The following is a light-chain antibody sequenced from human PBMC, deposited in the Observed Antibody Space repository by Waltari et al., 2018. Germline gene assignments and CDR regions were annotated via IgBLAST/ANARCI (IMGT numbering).Light chain of an antibody. CDR1: QNGDNY. V-gene: IGKV3-11*01. CDR2: DAS. J-gene: IGKJ4*01. Sequence: EIVLTQSPGTVSLSPGERATLSCRASQNGDNYVAWYQQRPGQTPKLLIYDASNRATGVPARFSGSGSGTDFTLTISGLEPEDFAVYYCQQRSSLLPVTFGGGTKVEIK. CDR3: QQRSSLLPVT.